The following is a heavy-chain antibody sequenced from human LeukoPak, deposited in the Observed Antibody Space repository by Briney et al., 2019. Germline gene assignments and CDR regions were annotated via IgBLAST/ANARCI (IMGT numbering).Heavy chain of an antibody. CDR2: ISAYNGNT. CDR3: ARGGYYDILTGYYHYYMDV. CDR1: GYTFTSYG. J-gene: IGHJ6*03. Sequence: GASVKVSCKASGYTFTSYGISWARQAPGQGLEWMGWISAYNGNTNYAQKLQGRVTMTTDTSTSTAYMELRSLRSDDTAVYYCARGGYYDILTGYYHYYMDVWGKGTTVTVSS. V-gene: IGHV1-18*01. D-gene: IGHD3-9*01.